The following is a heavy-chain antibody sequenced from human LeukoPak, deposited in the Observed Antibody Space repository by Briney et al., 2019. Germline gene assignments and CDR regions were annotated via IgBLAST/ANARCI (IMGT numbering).Heavy chain of an antibody. D-gene: IGHD3-10*01. Sequence: SETLSLTCTVSGGSISSSSYYWSWIRQPPGQGLEWIGEINHGGSPNYNPSLKSRVTISLDTPKRQFSLGLSSLSAADTALYYCARSSSGTIDYWGQGTLVTVSS. CDR1: GGSISSSSYY. V-gene: IGHV4-39*07. J-gene: IGHJ4*02. CDR2: INHGGSP. CDR3: ARSSSGTIDY.